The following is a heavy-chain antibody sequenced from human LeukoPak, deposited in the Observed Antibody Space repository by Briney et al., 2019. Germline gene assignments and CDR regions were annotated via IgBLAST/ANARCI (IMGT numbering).Heavy chain of an antibody. CDR2: IYPGDSDN. CDR1: GSRFTSYW. V-gene: IGHV5-51*01. Sequence: GESLKISCKGSGSRFTSYWIGWVRQLPGKGLEWMGIIYPGDSDNRYSPSFQGQVTISADKSISTAYLQWSSLKASDTAMYYCARHLPAGNAYYFDYWGQGTLVTVSS. J-gene: IGHJ4*02. D-gene: IGHD2-2*01. CDR3: ARHLPAGNAYYFDY.